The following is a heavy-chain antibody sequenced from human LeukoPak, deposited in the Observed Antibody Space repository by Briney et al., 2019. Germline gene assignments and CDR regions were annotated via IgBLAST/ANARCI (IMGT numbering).Heavy chain of an antibody. D-gene: IGHD2-2*02. CDR2: IRYDGSNK. Sequence: GGSLRLSCATSGFTFSSYGIHWVRQAPGKGLEWVAFIRYDGSNKYYADSVKGRFTISRDNSKNTLYLQMNSLRAEDTAVYYCAKDRYCSSTRCYRFDYWGQGTLVTVSS. V-gene: IGHV3-30*02. CDR1: GFTFSSYG. J-gene: IGHJ4*02. CDR3: AKDRYCSSTRCYRFDY.